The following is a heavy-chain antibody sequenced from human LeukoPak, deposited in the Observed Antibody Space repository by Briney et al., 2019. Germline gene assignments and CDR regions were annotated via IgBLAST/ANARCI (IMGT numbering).Heavy chain of an antibody. CDR1: GGSISSYY. V-gene: IGHV4-4*07. Sequence: SETLSLTCTVSGGSISSYYWSWIRQPAGKGLEWIGRIYTSGSTNYNPSLKSRVNMSVDTSKNQFTLKLSSVTAAGTAVYYYARSSFGYDSGFYYYYMDVWGEGTTVTVSS. J-gene: IGHJ6*03. CDR2: IYTSGST. D-gene: IGHD5-12*01. CDR3: ARSSFGYDSGFYYYYMDV.